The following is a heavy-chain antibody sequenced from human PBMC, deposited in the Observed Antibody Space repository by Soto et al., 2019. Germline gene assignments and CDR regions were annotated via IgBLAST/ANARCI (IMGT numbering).Heavy chain of an antibody. CDR3: ARQVGSSWSDNYFDY. J-gene: IGHJ4*02. V-gene: IGHV4-31*03. CDR1: GGSISSGSYY. Sequence: QVQLQESGPGLVKPSQTLSLTCTVSGGSISSGSYYWSWIRHHPGKGLGWIGYIYYSGSTDYNPTLKSRVTISVDTSKNQFSLKLSSVTAADTAVYYCARQVGSSWSDNYFDYWGQGTLVTVSS. CDR2: IYYSGST. D-gene: IGHD6-13*01.